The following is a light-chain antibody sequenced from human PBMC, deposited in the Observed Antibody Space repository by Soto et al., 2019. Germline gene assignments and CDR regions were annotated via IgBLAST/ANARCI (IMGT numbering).Light chain of an antibody. CDR2: STN. Sequence: QTVVNQEPSFSVSPGGTVTLTCGLSSGSVSTSYYPSWYQQTPGQAPRTLIYSTNTRSSGVPDRFSGSILGNKAALTITGAQADDESDYYCVLYLGSGISMFGGGTKVTVL. CDR1: SGSVSTSYY. V-gene: IGLV8-61*01. J-gene: IGLJ3*02. CDR3: VLYLGSGISM.